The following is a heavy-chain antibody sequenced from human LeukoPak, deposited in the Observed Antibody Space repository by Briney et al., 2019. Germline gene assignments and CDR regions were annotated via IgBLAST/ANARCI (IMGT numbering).Heavy chain of an antibody. CDR1: GFTFSAFS. D-gene: IGHD3-10*01. Sequence: GGSLRLSCAASGFTFSAFSMNWVRQAPGKGLEWVSAISGSGGSTYYADSVKGRFTISRDNSKNKLYLQMNSLRAEDTAVYYCVTYYYGSGSSVFDYWGQGTLVTVSS. J-gene: IGHJ4*02. CDR2: ISGSGGST. CDR3: VTYYYGSGSSVFDY. V-gene: IGHV3-23*01.